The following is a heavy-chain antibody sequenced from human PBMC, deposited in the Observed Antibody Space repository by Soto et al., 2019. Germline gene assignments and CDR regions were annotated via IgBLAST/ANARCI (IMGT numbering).Heavy chain of an antibody. V-gene: IGHV3-49*04. J-gene: IGHJ6*02. Sequence: PGGSLRLSCTASGFTFGDYAMSWVRQAPGEGLEWVGFIRSKAYGGTTEYAASVKGRFTISRDDSKSIAYLQMNSLKTEDTAVYYCTTGPESGYYNGAYYYYYGMDVWGQGTTVTVS. CDR1: GFTFGDYA. D-gene: IGHD3-3*01. CDR3: TTGPESGYYNGAYYYYYGMDV. CDR2: IRSKAYGGTT.